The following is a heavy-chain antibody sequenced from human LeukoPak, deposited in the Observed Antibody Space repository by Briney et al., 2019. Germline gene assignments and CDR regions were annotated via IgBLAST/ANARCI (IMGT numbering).Heavy chain of an antibody. CDR1: GFTFSGYA. J-gene: IGHJ4*02. D-gene: IGHD3-22*01. Sequence: GRSLRLSCAASGFTFSGYAMSWVRQAPGRGLEWVSAISGSGGGTYYADSVKGRFTISRDNSKNTLFLQMNSLRAEDTAVYYCAKELDSSGYFDYWGQGTLVTVSS. V-gene: IGHV3-23*01. CDR2: ISGSGGGT. CDR3: AKELDSSGYFDY.